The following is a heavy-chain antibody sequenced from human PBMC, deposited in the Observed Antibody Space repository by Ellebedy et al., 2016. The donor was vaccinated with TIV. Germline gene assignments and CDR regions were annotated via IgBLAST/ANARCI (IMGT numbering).Heavy chain of an antibody. V-gene: IGHV3-43*02. Sequence: GESLKISCAASGFTFNDYAMHWVRQAPGKGLEWVSLISGDGGSTYYADSVKGRFTISRDNSKNSLYLQMNSLRTEDTALYYCAKCSVGWFGDANAYYYYGMDVWGQGTTVTVSS. J-gene: IGHJ6*02. CDR3: AKCSVGWFGDANAYYYYGMDV. CDR2: ISGDGGST. CDR1: GFTFNDYA. D-gene: IGHD3-10*01.